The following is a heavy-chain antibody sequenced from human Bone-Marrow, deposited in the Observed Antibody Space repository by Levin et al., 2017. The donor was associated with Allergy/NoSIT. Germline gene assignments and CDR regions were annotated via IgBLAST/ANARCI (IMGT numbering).Heavy chain of an antibody. D-gene: IGHD2-2*01. V-gene: IGHV5-51*01. CDR3: ARQYCSSTSCYEWYFDY. J-gene: IGHJ4*02. CDR2: IYPGDSDT. CDR1: GYTFTSYW. Sequence: GESLKISCKGSGYTFTSYWIAWVRQMPGKGLEWLGIIYPGDSDTRYSPSFQGQVTISADKSISTAYLQWSSLKASDTAMYYGARQYCSSTSCYEWYFDYWGQGTLVTVSS.